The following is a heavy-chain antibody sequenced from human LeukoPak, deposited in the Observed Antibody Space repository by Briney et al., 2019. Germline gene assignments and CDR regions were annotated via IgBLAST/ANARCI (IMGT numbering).Heavy chain of an antibody. CDR2: IYYSGST. CDR3: VRGSTLRHYQY. CDR1: GGPISSSTYY. D-gene: IGHD3-16*01. V-gene: IGHV4-39*01. Sequence: SSETLSLTCTVSGGPISSSTYYWGWIRRPPGKGLEWIGSIYYSGSTYYNPSLKSRVTVSVDTSKNQFSLNLSSVTAADTAVYYCVRGSTLRHYQYWGQGTLVTVSS. J-gene: IGHJ4*02.